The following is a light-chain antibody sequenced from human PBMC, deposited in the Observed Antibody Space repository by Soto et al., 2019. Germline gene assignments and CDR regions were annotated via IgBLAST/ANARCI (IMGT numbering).Light chain of an antibody. J-gene: IGKJ1*01. Sequence: DIQMTQSPSSLSASVGDTVTITCRASQGISNYLAWYQQKPGQVPNLLIYAASTLQSGVPSRFSGSGSGTEFTLTISSLRPEDVATYYCQKYNNAPRTFGQGPKVEI. CDR3: QKYNNAPRT. CDR2: AAS. V-gene: IGKV1-27*01. CDR1: QGISNY.